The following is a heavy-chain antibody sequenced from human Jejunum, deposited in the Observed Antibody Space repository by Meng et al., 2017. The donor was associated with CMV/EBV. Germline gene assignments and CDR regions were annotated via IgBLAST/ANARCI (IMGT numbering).Heavy chain of an antibody. CDR2: INAYNGDT. Sequence: QGQLLQSGDEVKKPGTSVKVSCKASGYGFKDYHIHFVRQAPGQGLEWMGWINAYNGDTNYAQTLQGRVTMTTDTSTSTAYMELRSLRSDDTAVYYCARVEVGITSGDYWGQGTLVTVSS. CDR3: ARVEVGITSGDY. CDR1: GYGFKDYH. D-gene: IGHD1-26*01. V-gene: IGHV1-18*01. J-gene: IGHJ4*02.